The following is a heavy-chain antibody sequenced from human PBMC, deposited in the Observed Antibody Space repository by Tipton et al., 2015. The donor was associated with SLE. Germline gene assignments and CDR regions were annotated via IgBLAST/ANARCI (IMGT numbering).Heavy chain of an antibody. CDR3: AREVRAGGNWFDP. CDR1: GDSVSRYY. V-gene: IGHV4-59*02. J-gene: IGHJ5*02. D-gene: IGHD1-26*01. Sequence: TLSLTCTVSGDSVSRYYWSWIRQPPGKGLEWIGYIYYSGTTNYNPSLKSRVTISVDSSKNQFSLKLSSVTAADTAVYFCAREVRAGGNWFDPWGQGTPVIVSS. CDR2: IYYSGTT.